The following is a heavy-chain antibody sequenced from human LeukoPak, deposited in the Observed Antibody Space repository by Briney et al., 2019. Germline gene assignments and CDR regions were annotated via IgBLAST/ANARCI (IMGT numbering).Heavy chain of an antibody. J-gene: IGHJ4*02. D-gene: IGHD1-26*01. V-gene: IGHV3-30*04. CDR3: ARERYSRSYDPFDY. CDR2: ISYDGSTK. Sequence: GGSLRLSCAASGFTFSDYAMHWVRQAPGKGLEWVALISYDGSTKYYADSVKGRFTISRDYAKNSLYLQMNSLRAEDTAVYYCARERYSRSYDPFDYWGQGTLVTVSS. CDR1: GFTFSDYA.